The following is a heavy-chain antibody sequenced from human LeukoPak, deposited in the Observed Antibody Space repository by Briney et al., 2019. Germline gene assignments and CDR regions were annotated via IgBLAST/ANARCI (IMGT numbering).Heavy chain of an antibody. CDR1: GFTVSSNY. Sequence: PGGSLRLSCAASGFTVSSNYMSWVRQAPGKGLEWVSVTYSGGSTYYADSVKGRFTISRDNSKNTLYLQMNSLRAEDTAVYYCARSSVVPAAIRYYYYYMDVWGKGTTVTVSS. D-gene: IGHD2-2*01. V-gene: IGHV3-53*01. CDR2: TYSGGST. CDR3: ARSSVVPAAIRYYYYYMDV. J-gene: IGHJ6*03.